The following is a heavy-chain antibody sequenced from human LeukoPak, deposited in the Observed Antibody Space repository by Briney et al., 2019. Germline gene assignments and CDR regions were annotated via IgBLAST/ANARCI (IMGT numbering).Heavy chain of an antibody. CDR1: GFTFDDYA. CDR3: AKDGAAVALYYFDY. CDR2: ISWNSGSI. D-gene: IGHD6-19*01. V-gene: IGHV3-9*01. J-gene: IGHJ4*02. Sequence: PGRSLRLSCAASGFTFDDYAMHWVRQAPGKGLEWVSGISWNSGSIGYADSVKGRFTISRDNAKNSLYLQMNSLRAEDTALYYCAKDGAAVALYYFDYWGQGTLVTVSS.